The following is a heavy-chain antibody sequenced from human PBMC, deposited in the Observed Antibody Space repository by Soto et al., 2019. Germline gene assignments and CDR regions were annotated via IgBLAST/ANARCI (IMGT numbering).Heavy chain of an antibody. CDR1: GFVFNNAW. Sequence: GGSLRLSCAASGFVFNNAWMNWVRQAPGKGLEWVGRIKSKTDGGTTDFEASVKDRFSISRDDSKNTLYLQINSLKTEDTAVYYCTSERPLGWGQGTMVTVS. V-gene: IGHV3-15*07. CDR3: TSERPLG. J-gene: IGHJ3*01. CDR2: IKSKTDGGTT.